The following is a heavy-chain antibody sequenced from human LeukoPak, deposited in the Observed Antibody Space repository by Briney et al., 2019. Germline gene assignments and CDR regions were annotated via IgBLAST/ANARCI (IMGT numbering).Heavy chain of an antibody. CDR1: GGSFSGYY. J-gene: IGHJ6*03. V-gene: IGHV4-34*01. CDR3: ARGRQDVTMIVVVMTAVSYYLDV. D-gene: IGHD3-22*01. Sequence: KPSETLSLTCAVYGGSFSGYYWTWLRQTPGKGLEWIGEMNPSGSTNYNPSLKSRVTISVDTSKNQFSLKLSSVTAADTAVYYCARGRQDVTMIVVVMTAVSYYLDVWGKGTTVTVS. CDR2: MNPSGST.